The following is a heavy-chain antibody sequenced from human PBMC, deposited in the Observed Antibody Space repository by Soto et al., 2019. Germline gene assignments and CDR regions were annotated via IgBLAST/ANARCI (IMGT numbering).Heavy chain of an antibody. V-gene: IGHV1-69*04. Sequence: SVKVSCKASGGTFSSYTISWVRQAPGQGLEWMGRIIPILGIAKYSQKFQDRVTITRDTSATTAYMELTSLRSEDTAVYYCARDVQDDTRYDYWGQGTLVTVSS. CDR1: GGTFSSYT. D-gene: IGHD2-2*01. J-gene: IGHJ4*02. CDR3: ARDVQDDTRYDY. CDR2: IIPILGIA.